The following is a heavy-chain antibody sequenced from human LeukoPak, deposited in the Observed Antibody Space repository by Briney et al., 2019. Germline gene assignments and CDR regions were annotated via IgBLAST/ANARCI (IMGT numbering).Heavy chain of an antibody. CDR1: GYIFTSYW. CDR3: ARLDYSNLNWFDP. J-gene: IGHJ5*02. Sequence: GESLQISCKGSGYIFTSYWIGWVRQLPGKGLEWMGIIYPGDSDTRYSPSFQGQVTISADKSISTAYLQWSSLKASDTAMYYCARLDYSNLNWFDPWGQGTLVTVSS. V-gene: IGHV5-51*01. CDR2: IYPGDSDT. D-gene: IGHD4-11*01.